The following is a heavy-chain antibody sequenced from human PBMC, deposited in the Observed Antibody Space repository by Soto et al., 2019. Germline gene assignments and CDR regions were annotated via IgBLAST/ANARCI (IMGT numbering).Heavy chain of an antibody. V-gene: IGHV1-58*01. J-gene: IGHJ3*02. D-gene: IGHD3-22*01. CDR3: AAYYYDSSGYYIGYAFGI. Sequence: ASVKVSCKASGFTFTSSAVQWVRQARGQRLEWIGWIVVGSGNTNYAQKFQERVTITRDMSTSTAYMELSSLRSEDTAVYYCAAYYYDSSGYYIGYAFGIWGQGTMVTVSS. CDR1: GFTFTSSA. CDR2: IVVGSGNT.